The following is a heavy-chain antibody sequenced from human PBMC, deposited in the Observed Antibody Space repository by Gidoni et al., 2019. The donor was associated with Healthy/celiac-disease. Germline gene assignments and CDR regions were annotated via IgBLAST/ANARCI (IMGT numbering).Heavy chain of an antibody. J-gene: IGHJ4*02. CDR3: ARDKVATDSYGGNIFDY. CDR1: GFTFSSYA. CDR2: ISYDGSNK. D-gene: IGHD5-18*01. Sequence: QVQLVESGGGVVQPGRSLRLSCAASGFTFSSYAMHWVRQAPGKGLEWVAVISYDGSNKYYADSVKGRFTISRDNSKNTLYLQMNSLRAEDTAVYYCARDKVATDSYGGNIFDYWGQGTLVTVSS. V-gene: IGHV3-30-3*01.